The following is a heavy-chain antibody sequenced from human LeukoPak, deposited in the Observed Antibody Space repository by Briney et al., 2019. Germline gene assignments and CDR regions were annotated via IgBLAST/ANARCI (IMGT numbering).Heavy chain of an antibody. J-gene: IGHJ4*02. Sequence: GASVKVSCKASGYTFTCYYMHWVRQAPGQGLEWMGWINPNSGGANCAQKFQGRVTMTRDTSISTAYMELSRLRSDDTAVYYCARGLRGSPAFDYWGQGTLVTVSS. V-gene: IGHV1-2*02. D-gene: IGHD2-2*01. CDR1: GYTFTCYY. CDR2: INPNSGGA. CDR3: ARGLRGSPAFDY.